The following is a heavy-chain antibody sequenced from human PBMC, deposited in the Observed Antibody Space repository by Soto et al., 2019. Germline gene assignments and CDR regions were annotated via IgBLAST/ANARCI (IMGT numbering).Heavy chain of an antibody. CDR1: GFTFSTYA. CDR2: ISGSGGST. J-gene: IGHJ4*02. V-gene: IGHV3-23*01. CDR3: AKGATSSWYGGHFDC. D-gene: IGHD6-13*01. Sequence: EVQLLESGGGLVQPGGSLRVSCAASGFTFSTYAMNWVRQAPGKGLEWVSAISGSGGSTYYADSVKGRFTISRDNPKNTLYLQMNSLRAEDTAVYYCAKGATSSWYGGHFDCWGQGTLVTVSS.